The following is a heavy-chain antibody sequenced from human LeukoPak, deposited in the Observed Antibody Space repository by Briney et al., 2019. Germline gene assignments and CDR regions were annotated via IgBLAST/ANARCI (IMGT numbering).Heavy chain of an antibody. CDR3: ARHSHYDFWSGYLDY. V-gene: IGHV5-10-1*01. D-gene: IGHD3-3*01. J-gene: IGHJ4*02. CDR2: IDPSDSYT. Sequence: GESLKISCKGSGYPFTSYWISWVRQMPGKGLEWMGKIDPSDSYTSYSPSFQGHVTISADKSISAAFLKWSSLKASDTAMYYCARHSHYDFWSGYLDYWGQGTLVTVSS. CDR1: GYPFTSYW.